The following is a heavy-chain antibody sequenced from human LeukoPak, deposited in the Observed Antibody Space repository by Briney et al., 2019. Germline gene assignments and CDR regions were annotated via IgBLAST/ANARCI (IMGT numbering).Heavy chain of an antibody. D-gene: IGHD1-26*01. Sequence: SVKVSCKASGGTFSSYAISWVRQAPGQGLEWMGGIIPIFGTANYAQKFQGRVTITADKSTSTAYMELSSLRSEDTAVYYCARGWELLWGAFDIWGQGTMVTVSS. CDR3: ARGWELLWGAFDI. V-gene: IGHV1-69*06. CDR2: IIPIFGTA. CDR1: GGTFSSYA. J-gene: IGHJ3*02.